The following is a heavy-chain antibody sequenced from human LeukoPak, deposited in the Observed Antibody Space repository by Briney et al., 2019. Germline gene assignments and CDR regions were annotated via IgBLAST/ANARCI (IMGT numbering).Heavy chain of an antibody. CDR3: ATESIELATIPLGY. CDR2: ISSSGSTI. J-gene: IGHJ4*02. Sequence: GGSLRLSCAASGFTFSSYEMNWVRQAPGKGLEWASYISSSGSTIYYADSVKGRFTISRDNAKNSLYLQMNSLRAEDTAVYYCATESIELATIPLGYWGQGTLVTVSS. V-gene: IGHV3-48*03. D-gene: IGHD5-24*01. CDR1: GFTFSSYE.